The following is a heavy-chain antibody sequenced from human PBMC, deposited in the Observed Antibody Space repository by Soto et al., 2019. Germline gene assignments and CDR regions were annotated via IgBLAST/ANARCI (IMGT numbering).Heavy chain of an antibody. J-gene: IGHJ4*02. CDR2: ISGSGDST. CDR1: GFTFSSCA. CDR3: ARRGPGTDFDY. Sequence: SGGSLRLSCAASGFTFSSCAMGWVRQAPGKGLEWVSVISGSGDSTYYADSVKGRFTISRDNSKNTLYLQMNSLRAEDTAVYYCARRGPGTDFDYWGQGTLVTVSS. V-gene: IGHV3-23*01. D-gene: IGHD6-13*01.